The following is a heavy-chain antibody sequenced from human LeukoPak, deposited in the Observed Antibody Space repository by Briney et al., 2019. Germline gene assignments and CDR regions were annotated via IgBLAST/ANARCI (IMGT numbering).Heavy chain of an antibody. CDR1: GFTFSSHA. D-gene: IGHD2-2*01. V-gene: IGHV3-30-3*01. Sequence: GGSLRLSCAASGFTFSSHAMYWVRQAPGKGLEWVAFISYDGSIKYYADSVKGRFTISRDNSKNTLYLQMSSLRTEDTAVYYCARDRSRNYSCDYWGQGTLVSVSS. CDR3: ARDRSRNYSCDY. CDR2: ISYDGSIK. J-gene: IGHJ4*02.